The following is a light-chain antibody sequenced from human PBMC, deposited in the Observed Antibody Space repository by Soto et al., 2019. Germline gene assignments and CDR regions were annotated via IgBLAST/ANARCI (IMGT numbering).Light chain of an antibody. J-gene: IGKJ4*01. CDR2: EVS. Sequence: DIVMTQTPLSLSVTPGQPASISCKSSQSLLHSDGKTYLYWYLQKPGQPPQLLIYEVSNRFSGVPDRFSGSGSGTEFTLTISSLQPDDSATYYCQQYDTYCAFGGGTKVDIK. CDR1: QSLLHSDGKTY. CDR3: QQYDTYCA. V-gene: IGKV2D-29*01.